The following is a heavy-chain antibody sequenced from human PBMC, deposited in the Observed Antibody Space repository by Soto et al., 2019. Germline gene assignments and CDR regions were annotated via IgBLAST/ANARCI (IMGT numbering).Heavy chain of an antibody. CDR1: GGSFSGYY. CDR3: ARGRLELRWSGESHRWFDP. V-gene: IGHV4-34*01. Sequence: SETLSLTCSVYGGSFSGYYWSWIRQPPGKGLEWIGEINHSGSTNYNPSLKSRVTISLDTSKNQFSLKLSSVTAADTAVYYCARGRLELRWSGESHRWFDPWGQGSLVTVS. D-gene: IGHD3-10*01. CDR2: INHSGST. J-gene: IGHJ5*02.